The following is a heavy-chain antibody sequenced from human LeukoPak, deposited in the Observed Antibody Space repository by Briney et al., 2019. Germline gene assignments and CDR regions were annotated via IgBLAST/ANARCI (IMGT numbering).Heavy chain of an antibody. J-gene: IGHJ6*02. D-gene: IGHD5-18*01. CDR3: ARGSTRGYSYGYYYYYGMDV. CDR2: INHSGST. Sequence: SETLSLTCAVYGGSFSGYYWSWIRQPPGMGLEWIGEINHSGSTNYNPSLKSRVTISVDTSKNQFSLKLSSVTAADTAVYYCARGSTRGYSYGYYYYYGMDVWGQGTTVTVSS. V-gene: IGHV4-34*01. CDR1: GGSFSGYY.